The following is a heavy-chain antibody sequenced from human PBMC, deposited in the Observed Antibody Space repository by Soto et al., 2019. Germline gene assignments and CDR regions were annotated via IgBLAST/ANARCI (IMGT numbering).Heavy chain of an antibody. CDR3: ARDNEWPAPLFYGMDV. D-gene: IGHD3-3*01. V-gene: IGHV4-4*07. CDR2: IYTSGST. Sequence: PSETLSLTXXVXGGSISSYYWSWIRQPAGKGLEWIGRIYTSGSTNYNPSLKSRVTMSVDTSKNQFSLKLSSVTAADTAVYYCARDNEWPAPLFYGMDVWGQGTTVTVSS. J-gene: IGHJ6*02. CDR1: GGSISSYY.